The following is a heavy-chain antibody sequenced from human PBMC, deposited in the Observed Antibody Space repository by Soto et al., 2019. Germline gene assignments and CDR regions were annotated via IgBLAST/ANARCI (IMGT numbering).Heavy chain of an antibody. CDR2: IYYSGST. Sequence: SETLSLTCTVSGGSISSYYWSWIRQPPGKGLEWIGYIYYSGSTNYNPSLKSRVTISVDTSKNQFSLKLSSVTAADTAVYCCASHSPAGSYYAFDIWGRGTMVTVSS. CDR3: ASHSPAGSYYAFDI. J-gene: IGHJ3*02. D-gene: IGHD1-26*01. V-gene: IGHV4-59*01. CDR1: GGSISSYY.